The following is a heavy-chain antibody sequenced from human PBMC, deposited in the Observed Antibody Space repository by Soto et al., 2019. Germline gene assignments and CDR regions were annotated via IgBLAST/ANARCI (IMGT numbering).Heavy chain of an antibody. V-gene: IGHV3-7*01. CDR2: IKHDGSKR. Sequence: EVQLVESGGGLVQPGGSLRPSCAASGFTFSSYWMSWVRQAPGKGPEWVANIKHDGSKRYYVDSVRGRFTISRDNAKNSLYLQMNSLRVEDTAVYYCARDAAGESQKGFDPWGQGTLVTVSS. J-gene: IGHJ5*02. CDR1: GFTFSSYW. D-gene: IGHD6-13*01. CDR3: ARDAAGESQKGFDP.